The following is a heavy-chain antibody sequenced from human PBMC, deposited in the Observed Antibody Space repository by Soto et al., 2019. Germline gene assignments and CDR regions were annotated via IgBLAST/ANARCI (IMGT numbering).Heavy chain of an antibody. CDR1: GGSISSYY. V-gene: IGHV4-59*08. CDR2: IYYSGST. CDR3: ARQITGTLAGYYYYYMDV. J-gene: IGHJ6*03. D-gene: IGHD1-20*01. Sequence: SETLSLTCTVSGGSISSYYWSWIRQPPGKGLEWIGYIYYSGSTNYNPSLKSRVTISVDTSKNQFSLKLSSVTAADTAVYYCARQITGTLAGYYYYYMDVWGKGTTVTVSS.